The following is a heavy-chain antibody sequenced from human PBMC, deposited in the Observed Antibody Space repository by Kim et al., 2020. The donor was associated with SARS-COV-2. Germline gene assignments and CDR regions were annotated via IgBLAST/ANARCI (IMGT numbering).Heavy chain of an antibody. CDR1: GFTFSNYG. CDR2: ISDSGEST. J-gene: IGHJ6*02. V-gene: IGHV3-23*01. Sequence: GGSLRLSCAASGFTFSNYGLSWVRQAPGEGLEWVSSISDSGESTYYADSVKGRFTISRDNSKNTLYLQMNGMRVDDTAVYYCANCGGVTNWAYHYGMDVWGQGTTVTVSS. D-gene: IGHD2-21*01. CDR3: ANCGGVTNWAYHYGMDV.